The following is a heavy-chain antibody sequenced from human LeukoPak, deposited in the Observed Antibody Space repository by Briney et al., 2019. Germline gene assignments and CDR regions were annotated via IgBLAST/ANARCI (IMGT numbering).Heavy chain of an antibody. V-gene: IGHV4-61*02. D-gene: IGHD6-13*01. CDR1: GGSNSSGSYY. CDR3: ARLGYSSSH. Sequence: SQTLSLTCTVSGGSNSSGSYYWSWIRQPAGKGLEWIGRIYTSGSTNYNPSLQSRVTISVDTSKNQFSLKLSSVTAADTAVYYCARLGYSSSHWGQGTLVTVSS. CDR2: IYTSGST. J-gene: IGHJ4*02.